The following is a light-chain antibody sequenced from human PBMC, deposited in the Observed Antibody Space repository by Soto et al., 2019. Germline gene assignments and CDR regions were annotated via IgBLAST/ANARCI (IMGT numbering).Light chain of an antibody. V-gene: IGLV2-14*01. CDR1: SSDVGGYNY. CDR3: SSYTSSSTWV. CDR2: EVS. Sequence: QSALTQPASVSGSPGQSISISCTGTSSDVGGYNYVSWYQQHPGKAPKLMIYEVSNRPSGVSNRFSASKSGNTASLTISGLQAEDEAHYYCSSYTSSSTWVFGGGTKVTVL. J-gene: IGLJ3*02.